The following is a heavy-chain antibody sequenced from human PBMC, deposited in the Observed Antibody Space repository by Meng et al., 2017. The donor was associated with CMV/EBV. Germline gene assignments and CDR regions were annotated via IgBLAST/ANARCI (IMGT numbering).Heavy chain of an antibody. Sequence: ASVKVSCKASGYTFTSYAMNWVRQAPGQGLEWMGWINTNTGNPTYAQGFTGRFVFSLDTSVSTAYLQICSLKAEDTAVYYCARGAIVVVPAPPQYYYYGMDVWGQGTTVTVSS. J-gene: IGHJ6*02. CDR2: INTNTGNP. CDR3: ARGAIVVVPAPPQYYYYGMDV. V-gene: IGHV7-4-1*01. CDR1: GYTFTSYA. D-gene: IGHD2-2*01.